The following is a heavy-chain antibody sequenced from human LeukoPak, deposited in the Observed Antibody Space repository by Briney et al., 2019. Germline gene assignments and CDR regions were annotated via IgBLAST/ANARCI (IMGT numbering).Heavy chain of an antibody. Sequence: SETLSLTCAVYGGSFSGYYWSWIRQPPGKGLEWIGSIYYSGSTYYNPSLKSRVTISVDTSKNQFSLKLSSVTAADTAVYYCARDRGSYSGDNWFDPWGQGTLVTVSS. CDR3: ARDRGSYSGDNWFDP. D-gene: IGHD1-26*01. V-gene: IGHV4-34*01. CDR1: GGSFSGYY. CDR2: IYYSGST. J-gene: IGHJ5*02.